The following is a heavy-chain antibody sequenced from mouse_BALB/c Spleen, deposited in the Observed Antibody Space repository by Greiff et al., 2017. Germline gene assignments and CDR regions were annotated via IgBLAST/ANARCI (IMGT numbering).Heavy chain of an antibody. CDR1: GFAFSSYD. CDR3: ARNGGDYYFDY. CDR2: ISSGGGST. D-gene: IGHD1-1*02. V-gene: IGHV5-12-1*01. Sequence: EVQGVESGGGLVKPGGSLKLSCAASGFAFSSYDMSWVRQTPEKRLEWVAYISSGGGSTYYPDTVKGRFTISRDNAKNTLYLQMSSLKSEDTAMYYCARNGGDYYFDYWGQGTTLTVSS. J-gene: IGHJ2*01.